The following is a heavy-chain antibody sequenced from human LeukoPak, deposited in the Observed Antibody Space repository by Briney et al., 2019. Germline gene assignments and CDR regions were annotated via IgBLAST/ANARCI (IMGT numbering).Heavy chain of an antibody. J-gene: IGHJ3*02. Sequence: ASVKVSCKASGYTFTSYYMHWVRQAPGQGLEWMGWINPNSGGTNYAQKFQGRVTMTRDTSISTAYMELSRLRSGDTAVYYCARVLVPNHAFDIWGQGTMVTVSS. CDR3: ARVLVPNHAFDI. CDR1: GYTFTSYY. D-gene: IGHD2-2*01. V-gene: IGHV1-2*02. CDR2: INPNSGGT.